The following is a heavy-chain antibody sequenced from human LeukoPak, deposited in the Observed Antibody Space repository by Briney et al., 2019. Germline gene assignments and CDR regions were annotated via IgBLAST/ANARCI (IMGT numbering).Heavy chain of an antibody. D-gene: IGHD3-16*01. J-gene: IGHJ3*01. CDR2: IGDAGT. CDR1: GFTFNDFA. V-gene: IGHV3-23*01. CDR3: AKNLGPFDV. Sequence: PGGSLRLSCAPSGFTFNDFAMTWGRQAPGKGLEWVSSIGDAGTYYADSVKGRFTISRDNSKNMLYLQLNSLRAGDTAMYYCAKNLGPFDVRGQGTMVTVSS.